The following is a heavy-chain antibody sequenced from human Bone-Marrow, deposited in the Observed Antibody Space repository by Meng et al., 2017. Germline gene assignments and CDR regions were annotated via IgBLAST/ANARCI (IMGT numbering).Heavy chain of an antibody. J-gene: IGHJ4*02. CDR2: ISSSSSYI. V-gene: IGHV3-21*01. CDR3: ASQGGWLRYFDWSMDY. CDR1: GFTFSSYS. Sequence: GGSLRLSCAASGFTFSSYSMNWVRQAPGKGLEWVSSISSSSSYIYYADSVKGRFTISRDNAKNSLYLQMNSLRAEDTAVYYCASQGGWLRYFDWSMDYWGQGTQDTVSS. D-gene: IGHD3-9*01.